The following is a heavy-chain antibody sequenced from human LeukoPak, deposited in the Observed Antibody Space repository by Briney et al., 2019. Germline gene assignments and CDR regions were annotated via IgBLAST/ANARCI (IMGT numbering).Heavy chain of an antibody. J-gene: IGHJ5*02. D-gene: IGHD6-6*01. CDR3: ARDTAGLVGWFDP. V-gene: IGHV4-59*11. Sequence: SETLSLTCTVSGGSISSHYWSWIRQPPGKGLEWIGYIYYGGSTNYNPSLKSRVTISVDTSKDQFSLKLSSVTAADTAVYYCARDTAGLVGWFDPWGQGTLVTVSS. CDR1: GGSISSHY. CDR2: IYYGGST.